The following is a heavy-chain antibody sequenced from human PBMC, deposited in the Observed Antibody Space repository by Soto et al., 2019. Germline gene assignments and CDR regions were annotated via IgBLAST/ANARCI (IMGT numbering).Heavy chain of an antibody. V-gene: IGHV1-18*01. CDR1: GYTFTSYG. J-gene: IGHJ5*02. D-gene: IGHD6-19*01. CDR2: ISAYNGNT. CDR3: ARDRDSSGSYGGDFDP. Sequence: QVQLVQSGAEVKKPGASVKVSCKASGYTFTSYGISWVRQAHGQGLEWMGWISAYNGNTNYAQKLQGRDTMTTDTSTSTAYTELRSLRSDDTAVYYCARDRDSSGSYGGDFDPWGQGPLATPSS.